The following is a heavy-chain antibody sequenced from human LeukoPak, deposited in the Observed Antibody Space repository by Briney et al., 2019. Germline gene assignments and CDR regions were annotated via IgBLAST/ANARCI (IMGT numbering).Heavy chain of an antibody. J-gene: IGHJ6*03. CDR2: IIPIFGTA. CDR1: GGTFSSYA. Sequence: SVKVSCKASGGTFSSYAISWVRQAPGQGLEWMGGIIPIFGTANYAQKFQGRVTITTDESTSTAYMELSSLRSEDTAVYYCARGPYPSDYYYYYMDVWGKGTTVTVSS. CDR3: ARGPYPSDYYYYYMDV. V-gene: IGHV1-69*05.